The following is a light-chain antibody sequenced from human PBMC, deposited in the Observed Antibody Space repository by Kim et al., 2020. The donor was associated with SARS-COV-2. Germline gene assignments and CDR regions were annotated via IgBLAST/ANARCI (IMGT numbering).Light chain of an antibody. CDR2: GAS. V-gene: IGKV3-20*01. J-gene: IGKJ2*01. CDR1: QSVTSTY. CDR3: QQHGET. Sequence: TLSPSPVERPTLSCRARQSVTSTYLAWYQQKPGQAPRLLIYGASTRATGIPDRFSGSGSGTDFTLTISRLEPEDFAVYYCQQHGETFGQGTKLEI.